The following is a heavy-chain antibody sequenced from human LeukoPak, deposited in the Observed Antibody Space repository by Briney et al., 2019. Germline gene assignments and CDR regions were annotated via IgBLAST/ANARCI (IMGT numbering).Heavy chain of an antibody. J-gene: IGHJ4*02. D-gene: IGHD2-15*01. CDR3: IRGYCSGGSCYSYNII. Sequence: PGGSLRLSCTTSGFSFSDYWMNWVRQAPGRGLEWVASISRDGSEKYDVDSVKGRFTISRDNAKNSLSLQMNSLRAEDTAVYYCIRGYCSGGSCYSYNIIWGQGIPVTVSS. CDR2: ISRDGSEK. V-gene: IGHV3-7*01. CDR1: GFSFSDYW.